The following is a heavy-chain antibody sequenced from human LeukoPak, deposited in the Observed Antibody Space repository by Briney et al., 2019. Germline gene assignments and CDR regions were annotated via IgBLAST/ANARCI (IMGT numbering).Heavy chain of an antibody. Sequence: SSETLSLTCSVSGGSITSSAYYWGWIRQPPGKGLEWIGEINHSGSTNYNPSLKSRVTISVGTSKNQFSLKLSSVTAADTAVYYCARGVIKNYYDSSGYWGRNGYYYYMDVWGKGTTVTVSS. V-gene: IGHV4-39*07. D-gene: IGHD3-22*01. CDR1: GGSITSSAYY. CDR2: INHSGST. J-gene: IGHJ6*03. CDR3: ARGVIKNYYDSSGYWGRNGYYYYMDV.